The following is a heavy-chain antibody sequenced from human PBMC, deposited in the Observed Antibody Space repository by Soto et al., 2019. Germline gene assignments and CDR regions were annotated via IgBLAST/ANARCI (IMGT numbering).Heavy chain of an antibody. CDR2: FDPEDGET. Sequence: ASVKVSCKVSGYTLTELSMHWVRQAPGKGLEWMGGFDPEDGETIYAQKFQGRVTMTEDTSTDTAYMELSSLRSEDTAVYYCATSRSGMTTVTQYYYGMDVWGQGTTVTVSS. D-gene: IGHD4-17*01. V-gene: IGHV1-24*01. J-gene: IGHJ6*02. CDR3: ATSRSGMTTVTQYYYGMDV. CDR1: GYTLTELS.